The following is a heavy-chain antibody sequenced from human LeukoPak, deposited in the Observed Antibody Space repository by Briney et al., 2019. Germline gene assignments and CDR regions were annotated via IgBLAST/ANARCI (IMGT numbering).Heavy chain of an antibody. J-gene: IGHJ4*02. V-gene: IGHV3-23*01. D-gene: IGHD3-10*01. CDR3: AKDPMVRGLTYDN. CDR1: GFTFSISA. Sequence: GGSLRLSCAGSGFTFSISAMCWVRQPPGKGLEWVSAISGRGSSTYYADSVKGRFTISRDNSKNTLYLQMNSLGAEDTAVYYCAKDPMVRGLTYDNWGQGTLVTVSS. CDR2: ISGRGSST.